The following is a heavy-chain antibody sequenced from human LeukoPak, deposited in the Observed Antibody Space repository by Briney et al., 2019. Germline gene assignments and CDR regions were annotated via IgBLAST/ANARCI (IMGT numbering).Heavy chain of an antibody. CDR2: IQTDGSST. V-gene: IGHV3-74*01. CDR1: GFTFSSHW. Sequence: GGSLRLSCAASGFTFSSHWMHWVRQAPGKGLVWVSGIQTDGSSTDYADSVKGRFTISRDNAKSTLYLQMNSLRAEDTAVYYCARARPHNWFDPWGQGTLVTVSS. J-gene: IGHJ5*02. CDR3: ARARPHNWFDP.